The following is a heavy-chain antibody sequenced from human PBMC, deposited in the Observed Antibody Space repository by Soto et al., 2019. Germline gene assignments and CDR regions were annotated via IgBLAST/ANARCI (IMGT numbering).Heavy chain of an antibody. Sequence: QLQLQESGPGLVKPSETLSLTCTVSGGPISSSSYYWGWIRQPPGNGLEWIGSIYYSGSTYYNPSLKRRLTISVDTSKNQFSLKLSAVTAAGTAVYYCARQKIVVVVAATPERFDYWGQGTLVTVSS. CDR1: GGPISSSSYY. CDR3: ARQKIVVVVAATPERFDY. V-gene: IGHV4-39*01. CDR2: IYYSGST. J-gene: IGHJ4*02. D-gene: IGHD2-15*01.